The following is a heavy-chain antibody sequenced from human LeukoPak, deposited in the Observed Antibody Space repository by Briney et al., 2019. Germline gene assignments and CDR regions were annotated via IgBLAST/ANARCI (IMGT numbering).Heavy chain of an antibody. CDR2: TSYDGTKK. CDR3: ARVGYYASGPFSYFDY. V-gene: IGHV3-30*03. CDR1: GFTFSRYG. Sequence: PGGSLRLSCAASGFTFSRYGMHWVRQAPGKGLEWVAVTSYDGTKKDYADHVKGRFTISRDNSQNTLYLQMNSLRAEDTAVYYCARVGYYASGPFSYFDYWGQRTLVTVSS. D-gene: IGHD3-10*01. J-gene: IGHJ4*02.